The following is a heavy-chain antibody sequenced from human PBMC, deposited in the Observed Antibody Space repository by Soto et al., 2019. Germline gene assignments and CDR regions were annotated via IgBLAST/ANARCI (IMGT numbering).Heavy chain of an antibody. V-gene: IGHV3-23*01. Sequence: EVPLLESGGGLVQPGGSLRLSCAASGFTFSSYAMTWVRQAPGKGLEWVSIISGSGGSTYYADSVKGRFTISSDNSKNTLYLQMNCLSAEYTVLSYCARRTSGWFFDYWGQGTVVTVSS. CDR1: GFTFSSYA. CDR2: ISGSGGST. J-gene: IGHJ4*02. D-gene: IGHD6-19*01. CDR3: ARRTSGWFFDY.